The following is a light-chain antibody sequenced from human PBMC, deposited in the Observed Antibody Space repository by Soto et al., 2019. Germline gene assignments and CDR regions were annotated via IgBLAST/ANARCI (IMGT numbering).Light chain of an antibody. CDR1: QTIGSN. J-gene: IGKJ2*01. CDR3: QQYNNWPYT. CDR2: GTS. Sequence: EIVLTQSPDTLSLSPGDTATLSYRASQTIGSNYLAWYQQTSGQAPRLLIFGTSTRATGIPERLSGSGSGTDFTLTISSLQSEDVAVYYGQQYNNWPYTFGQGTKVDIK. V-gene: IGKV3D-15*01.